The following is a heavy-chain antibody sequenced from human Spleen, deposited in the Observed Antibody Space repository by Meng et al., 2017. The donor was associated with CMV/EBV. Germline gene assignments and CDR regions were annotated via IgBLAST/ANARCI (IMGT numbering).Heavy chain of an antibody. CDR1: GFTFSDYG. CDR2: IRYDGSNK. D-gene: IGHD6-6*01. J-gene: IGHJ4*02. Sequence: GGSLRLSCAASGFTFSDYGMYWVRQAPGKGLEWVAYIRYDGSNKYYADSVRGRFTISRENSKNTLYLQMNSLRAEDTAVYYCAREYSSSSGRSFDYWGQGTLVTVSS. V-gene: IGHV3-30*02. CDR3: AREYSSSSGRSFDY.